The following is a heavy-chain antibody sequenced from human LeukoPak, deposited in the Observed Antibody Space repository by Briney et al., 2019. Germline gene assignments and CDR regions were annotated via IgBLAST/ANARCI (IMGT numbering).Heavy chain of an antibody. CDR2: IYYGGST. D-gene: IGHD3-16*02. V-gene: IGHV4-61*01. J-gene: IGHJ4*02. Sequence: SETLSLTCTVSGGSIISSSYYWSWIRQPPGKGLEWIGYIYYGGSTNYNPSLKSRVTISVDTSKNQFSLKLSSVTAADTAVYYCAGGSYVWGSYRLDYWGQGTLVTVSS. CDR1: GGSIISSSYY. CDR3: AGGSYVWGSYRLDY.